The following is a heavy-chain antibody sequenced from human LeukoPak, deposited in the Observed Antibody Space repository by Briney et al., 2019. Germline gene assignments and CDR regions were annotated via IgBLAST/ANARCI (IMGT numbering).Heavy chain of an antibody. CDR3: AKESCSSSCTDY. CDR2: ISGSGGST. V-gene: IGHV3-23*01. D-gene: IGHD6-13*01. Sequence: GGSLRLSCAASGFIFSSYAMSWVRQAPGKGLEWVSGISGSGGSTYYADSVKGLFTISRDNSKNTLYLQMNTLRAEDTAVYYCAKESCSSSCTDYWGQGTLDTLSS. CDR1: GFIFSSYA. J-gene: IGHJ4*02.